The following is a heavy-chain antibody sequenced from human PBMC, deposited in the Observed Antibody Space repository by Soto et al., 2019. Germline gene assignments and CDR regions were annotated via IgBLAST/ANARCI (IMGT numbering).Heavy chain of an antibody. CDR3: ARGPYQFIVLSWFDP. CDR2: ISGSGGST. Sequence: PGGSLRLSCAASGFTFSSYAMSWVRQAPGKGLEWVSAISGSGGSTYYADSVKGRFTISRDNSKNTLYLQMNSLRAEDTAVYYCARGPYQFIVLSWFDPWGQGTLVTVS. J-gene: IGHJ5*02. D-gene: IGHD2-8*01. CDR1: GFTFSSYA. V-gene: IGHV3-23*01.